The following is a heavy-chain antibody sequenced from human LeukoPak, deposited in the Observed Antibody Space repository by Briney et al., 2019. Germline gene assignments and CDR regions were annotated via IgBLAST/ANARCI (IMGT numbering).Heavy chain of an antibody. J-gene: IGHJ4*01. D-gene: IGHD2-21*02. CDR1: GGSISSGGYS. CDR3: ARGLREVVTASYFFDH. Sequence: SQTLSLTCAVSGGSISSGGYSWSWIRQPPGKGLEWIGYIYHSGSTYYNPSLKSRVTISVDRSKNQFSLKLSSVTAADTAVYYWARGLREVVTASYFFDHLGPGTLVP. CDR2: IYHSGST. V-gene: IGHV4-30-2*01.